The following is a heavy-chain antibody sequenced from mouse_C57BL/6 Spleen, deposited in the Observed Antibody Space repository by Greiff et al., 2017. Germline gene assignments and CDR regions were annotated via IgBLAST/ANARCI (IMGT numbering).Heavy chain of an antibody. D-gene: IGHD1-1*01. Sequence: EVKLMESGGGLVKPGGSLKLSCAASGFTFSDYGMHWVRQAPEKGLEWVAYISSGSSTIYYADTVKGRFTSARDNAKNTLFLQMTSLRSEDTAIYYWERSITTVVAFDYWGQGTTLTVSS. J-gene: IGHJ2*01. CDR2: ISSGSSTI. V-gene: IGHV5-17*01. CDR3: ERSITTVVAFDY. CDR1: GFTFSDYG.